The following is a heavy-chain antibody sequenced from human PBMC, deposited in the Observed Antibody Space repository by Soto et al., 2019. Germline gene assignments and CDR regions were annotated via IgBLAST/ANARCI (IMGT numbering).Heavy chain of an antibody. CDR3: ARDPRDLIDSSGYYYGWFDP. Sequence: ASVKFSCEASGYTFTSYGISWVRQAPGQGLEWMGLISAYNGNTNYAQKLQGRVTMTTDTSTSTAYMELRSLRSDDTAVYYCARDPRDLIDSSGYYYGWFDPCGQGTLVTVSS. CDR1: GYTFTSYG. V-gene: IGHV1-18*01. J-gene: IGHJ5*02. D-gene: IGHD3-22*01. CDR2: ISAYNGNT.